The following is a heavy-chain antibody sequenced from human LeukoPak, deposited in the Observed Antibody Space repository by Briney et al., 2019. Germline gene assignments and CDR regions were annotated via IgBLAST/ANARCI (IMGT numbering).Heavy chain of an antibody. D-gene: IGHD5-24*01. J-gene: IGHJ5*02. CDR3: ARDGVVATKDPHWFDP. Sequence: PSQTLSLTCTVSGGSISSGSYYWSWIRQPAGKGLEWIGRIYTSGSTNYNPSLKSRVTISVDTSKNQFSLKLSSVTAADTAVYYCARDGVVATKDPHWFDPWGQGTLVTVSS. CDR2: IYTSGST. V-gene: IGHV4-61*02. CDR1: GGSISSGSYY.